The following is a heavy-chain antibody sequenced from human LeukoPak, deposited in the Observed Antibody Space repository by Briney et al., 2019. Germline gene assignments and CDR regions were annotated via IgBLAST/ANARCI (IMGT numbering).Heavy chain of an antibody. CDR2: IYHSGST. CDR1: GYSISSGYY. J-gene: IGHJ4*02. V-gene: IGHV4-38-2*01. CDR3: ARAPNMVRVDY. Sequence: SETPSLTCAVSGYSISSGYYWGWIRQPPGKGLEWIGSIYHSGSTYYNPSLKSRVTISVDTSKNQFSLKLSSVTAADTAVYYCARAPNMVRVDYWGQGTLVTVSS. D-gene: IGHD3-10*01.